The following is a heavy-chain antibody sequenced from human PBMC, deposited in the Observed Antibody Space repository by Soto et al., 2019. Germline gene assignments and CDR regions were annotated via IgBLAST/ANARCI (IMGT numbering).Heavy chain of an antibody. D-gene: IGHD6-13*01. V-gene: IGHV2-5*02. J-gene: IGHJ4*02. Sequence: SGPTLVNPTQTLTLTCTFSGFSLTTSGVAVGWIRQPPGKALEWLALVYWDDDKRYSPSPKARLTINKDTSKNQVVLTMTNVDPVDTATYYCARSPSSSWTAEFDYWGQGTLVTVSS. CDR3: ARSPSSSWTAEFDY. CDR1: GFSLTTSGVA. CDR2: VYWDDDK.